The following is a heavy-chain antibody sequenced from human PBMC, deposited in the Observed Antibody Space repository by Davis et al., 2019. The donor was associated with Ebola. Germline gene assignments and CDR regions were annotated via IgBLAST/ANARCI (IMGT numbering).Heavy chain of an antibody. V-gene: IGHV4-31*03. Sequence: SETLSLTCTVSGGSISSSSYYWGWIRQPPGKGLEWIGYIYYSGSTYYNPSLKSRVTISVDTSKNQFSLKLSSVTAADTAVYYCARVGIAVAGTGFDPWGQGTLVTVSS. CDR2: IYYSGST. CDR1: GGSISSSSYY. J-gene: IGHJ5*02. D-gene: IGHD6-19*01. CDR3: ARVGIAVAGTGFDP.